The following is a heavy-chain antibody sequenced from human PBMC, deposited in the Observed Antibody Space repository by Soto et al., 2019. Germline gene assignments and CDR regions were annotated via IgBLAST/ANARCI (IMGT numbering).Heavy chain of an antibody. CDR2: IYYSGSS. D-gene: IGHD1-1*01. Sequence: QLQLQESGPGLVKPSETLSLTCTVSGDSISRSSYYWGWIRQPPGMGLEWIGSIYYSGSSYYSPSLKSRVTISVDKSKNQISLKLTSVTAADTAVYYCARHTNWNAAFDAFEIWGQGTMVTVSA. CDR3: ARHTNWNAAFDAFEI. J-gene: IGHJ3*02. CDR1: GDSISRSSYY. V-gene: IGHV4-39*01.